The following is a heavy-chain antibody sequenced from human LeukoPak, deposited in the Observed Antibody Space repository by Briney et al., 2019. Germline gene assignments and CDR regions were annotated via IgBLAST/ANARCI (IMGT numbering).Heavy chain of an antibody. Sequence: ASVKVSCTASGGTFSSYTISWVRQAPGKGLEWMGGFDPEDGETIYAQKFQGRVTMTEDTSTDTAYMELSSLRSEDTAVYYCATATPVTTFAFDIWGQGTMVTVSS. D-gene: IGHD4-17*01. J-gene: IGHJ3*02. CDR2: FDPEDGET. CDR3: ATATPVTTFAFDI. CDR1: GGTFSSYT. V-gene: IGHV1-24*01.